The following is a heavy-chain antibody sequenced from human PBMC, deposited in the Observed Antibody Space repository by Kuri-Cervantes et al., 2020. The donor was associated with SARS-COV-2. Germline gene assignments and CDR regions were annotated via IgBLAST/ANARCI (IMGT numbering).Heavy chain of an antibody. CDR3: ARGAEGSPFDY. J-gene: IGHJ4*02. Sequence: GSLRLSCVVSDGSISSRGYSWGWIRQPPGKKLEWIGTIYYSGSTYYNPSLKSRVTLSVDKSKNQFSLKLSSVTAADTAVYYCARGAEGSPFDYWGQGTLVTVSS. V-gene: IGHV4-39*07. D-gene: IGHD6-13*01. CDR1: DGSISSRGYS. CDR2: IYYSGST.